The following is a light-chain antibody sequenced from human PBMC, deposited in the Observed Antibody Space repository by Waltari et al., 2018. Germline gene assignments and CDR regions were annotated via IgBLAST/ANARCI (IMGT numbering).Light chain of an antibody. CDR1: QSVTSN. CDR2: GAS. J-gene: IGKJ1*01. V-gene: IGKV3-15*01. Sequence: DISMTQFPVTLSVSPGERATLYFRASQSVTSNLAWYQQKPGQAPRLRIYGASTRATGVPARFSGSGSGTDFTLTISSMQSEDFAVYYCQQYKNWFWTFGQGTKVEIK. CDR3: QQYKNWFWT.